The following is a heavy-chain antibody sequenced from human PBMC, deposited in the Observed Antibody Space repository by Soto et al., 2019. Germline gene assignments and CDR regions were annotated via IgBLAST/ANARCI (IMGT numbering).Heavy chain of an antibody. D-gene: IGHD3-9*01. Sequence: PSETLSLTCTVSGGSINSYYWSWIRQPAGKALEWIGRMYTSGSTDYNPSLKSRVTMSLDTSKNQFSLTLSSVTAADTAVYYCARVGMIGSVLGSWFDPWGQGTLVTVS. J-gene: IGHJ5*02. CDR3: ARVGMIGSVLGSWFDP. CDR1: GGSINSYY. CDR2: MYTSGST. V-gene: IGHV4-4*07.